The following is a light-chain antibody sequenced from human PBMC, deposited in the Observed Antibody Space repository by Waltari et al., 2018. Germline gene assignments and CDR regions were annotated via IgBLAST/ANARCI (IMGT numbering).Light chain of an antibody. CDR3: ATWDDNLKGL. CDR1: SSTIAING. V-gene: IGLV1-44*01. J-gene: IGLJ3*02. CDR2: NND. Sequence: QSVLTQPASASGTPGQRVTISCSGSSSTIAINGVNWYQQIPGTAPKLLIYNNDQRPSGVPDRFSGSKSGTSASLAISGLQSEDEADYYCATWDDNLKGLFGGGTKLTVL.